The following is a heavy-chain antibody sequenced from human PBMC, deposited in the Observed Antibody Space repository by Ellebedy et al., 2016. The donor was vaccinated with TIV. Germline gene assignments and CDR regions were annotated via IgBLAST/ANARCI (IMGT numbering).Heavy chain of an antibody. J-gene: IGHJ4*02. V-gene: IGHV4-34*01. CDR3: AGTRGYGYVY. Sequence: MPSETLSLTCAVHGESFTAYYWTWVRQSPEKGLEWLGEISHSGSGNYTPSLESRLTISVDKSSNQFSLKLSYVTAADTAVYYRAGTRGYGYVYWGLGTLVTVSS. CDR2: ISHSGSG. D-gene: IGHD5-18*01. CDR1: GESFTAYY.